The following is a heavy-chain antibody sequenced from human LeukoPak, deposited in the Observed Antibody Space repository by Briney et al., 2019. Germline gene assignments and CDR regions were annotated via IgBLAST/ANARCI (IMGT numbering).Heavy chain of an antibody. CDR2: IYTSGST. CDR1: GGSISSYY. J-gene: IGHJ4*02. Sequence: KPSETLSLTCTVSGGSISSYYWSWIRQPPGKGLEWIGYIYTSGSTNYNPSLKSRVTISVDTSKNQFSLKLRSVTAADTAVYYCARHHIAAAGFDYWGQGTLVTVSS. V-gene: IGHV4-4*09. D-gene: IGHD6-13*01. CDR3: ARHHIAAAGFDY.